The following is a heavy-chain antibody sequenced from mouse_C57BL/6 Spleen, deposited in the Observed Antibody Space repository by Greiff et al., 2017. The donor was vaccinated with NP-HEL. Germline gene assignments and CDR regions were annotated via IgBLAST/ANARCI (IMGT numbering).Heavy chain of an antibody. CDR1: GYSITSGYY. V-gene: IGHV3-6*01. Sequence: ESGPGLVKPSQSLSLTCSVTGYSITSGYYWNWIRQFPGNKLEWMGYISYDGSNNYNPSLKNRISITRDTSKNQFFLKLNSVTTEDTATYYCARGSMITTPYFDYWGQGTTLTVSS. D-gene: IGHD2-4*01. J-gene: IGHJ2*01. CDR3: ARGSMITTPYFDY. CDR2: ISYDGSN.